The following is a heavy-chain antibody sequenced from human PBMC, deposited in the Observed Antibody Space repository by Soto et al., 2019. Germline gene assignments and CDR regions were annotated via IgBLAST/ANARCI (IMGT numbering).Heavy chain of an antibody. CDR1: GYSFTSYG. V-gene: IGHV1-18*01. CDR2: ISGYNGHP. Sequence: QVQLVQSGAEVKRPRASVKVSCKASGYSFTSYGISWVRQAPGQGLEWMGWISGYNGHPTYAQKVQDRVTMTTDTSTSTAYMELRSLRSDVTAVYYCARRVYDDLYYMDVWGKGTTVTVSS. CDR3: ARRVYDDLYYMDV. D-gene: IGHD3-3*01. J-gene: IGHJ6*03.